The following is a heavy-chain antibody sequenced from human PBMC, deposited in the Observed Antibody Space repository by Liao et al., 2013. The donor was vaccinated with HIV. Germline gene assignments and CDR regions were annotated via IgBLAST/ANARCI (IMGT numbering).Heavy chain of an antibody. J-gene: IGHJ4*02. CDR2: IYFSGST. CDR1: NGSISNYY. Sequence: QLQLQESGPGLVKPSETLSLTCTVSNGSISNYYWSWFRQPAGKGLEWIGSIYFSGSTKYNPSLKSRVTLSVDTSKKQISLKLDSVTAADTALYYCARGFFDYPVNYFDLWGQGTPVTVSS. V-gene: IGHV4-4*07. CDR3: ARGFFDYPVNYFDL. D-gene: IGHD3-9*01.